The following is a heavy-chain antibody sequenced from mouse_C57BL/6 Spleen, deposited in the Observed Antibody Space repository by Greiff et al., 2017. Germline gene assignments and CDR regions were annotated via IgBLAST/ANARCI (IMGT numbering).Heavy chain of an antibody. CDR2: IYTRSGNT. V-gene: IGHV1-81*01. CDR3: ARGDDDCPGWFAY. CDR1: GYTFTSYG. Sequence: VQLQQSGAELARPGASVKLSCKASGYTFTSYGISWVKQRTGQGLEWIGEIYTRSGNTYYNEKFKGKATLTADTSSSTAYMELRSLTSEDSAVYFCARGDDDCPGWFAYWGQGTLVTVSA. J-gene: IGHJ3*01. D-gene: IGHD2-3*01.